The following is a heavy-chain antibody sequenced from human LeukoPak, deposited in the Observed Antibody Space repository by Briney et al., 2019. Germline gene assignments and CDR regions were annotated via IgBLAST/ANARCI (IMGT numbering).Heavy chain of an antibody. CDR2: IYTSGST. Sequence: PSETLPLICTVSAGSISSYYWSWIRQPAGKGLEWIGRIYTSGSTNYSPSLKSRVTMSVDTSKNQFSLKLSSVTAADTAVYYCARAVVVAATPHYYYYYGMDVWGQGTTLTVSS. D-gene: IGHD2-15*01. J-gene: IGHJ6*02. CDR1: AGSISSYY. V-gene: IGHV4-4*07. CDR3: ARAVVVAATPHYYYYYGMDV.